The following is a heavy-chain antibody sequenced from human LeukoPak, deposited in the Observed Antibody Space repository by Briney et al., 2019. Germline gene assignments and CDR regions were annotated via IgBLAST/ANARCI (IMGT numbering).Heavy chain of an antibody. J-gene: IGHJ4*02. Sequence: GGSLRLSCAASGFTFSSYAFHWVRQAPGKGLEWVSSVSGTGGTTYYADSVKGRFTISRDNSQNTLFLQMNSLRAEDTALYYCAKNSGYSYGRNDYWGQGTLVTVSS. CDR3: AKNSGYSYGRNDY. D-gene: IGHD5-18*01. V-gene: IGHV3-23*01. CDR2: VSGTGGTT. CDR1: GFTFSSYA.